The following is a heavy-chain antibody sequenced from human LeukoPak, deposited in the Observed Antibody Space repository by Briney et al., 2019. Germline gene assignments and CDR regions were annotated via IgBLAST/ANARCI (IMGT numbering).Heavy chain of an antibody. V-gene: IGHV3-30*18. Sequence: QPGGSLRLSCAASGFTFSSYGMHWVRQAPGKGLEWVAVISYDGSNKYYADSVKGRFTISRDNSKNTLYLQMNSLRAEDTAVYYCAKDRSFAHYYDSSGCLDYWGQGTPVTVSS. J-gene: IGHJ4*02. D-gene: IGHD3-22*01. CDR1: GFTFSSYG. CDR3: AKDRSFAHYYDSSGCLDY. CDR2: ISYDGSNK.